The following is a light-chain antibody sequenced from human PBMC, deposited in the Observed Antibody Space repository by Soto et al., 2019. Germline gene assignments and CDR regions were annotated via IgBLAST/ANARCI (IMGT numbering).Light chain of an antibody. Sequence: QSALTQPASVSGSPGHSITISCTGTSSDVGGYNYVSWYQQHPDKAPKLMIYDVSSRPSGVSNRFSGSKSGNTASLTISGLQAEDEGDYYCSSYTRSSTRVFGGGTKVTVL. CDR3: SSYTRSSTRV. CDR1: SSDVGGYNY. CDR2: DVS. J-gene: IGLJ3*02. V-gene: IGLV2-14*03.